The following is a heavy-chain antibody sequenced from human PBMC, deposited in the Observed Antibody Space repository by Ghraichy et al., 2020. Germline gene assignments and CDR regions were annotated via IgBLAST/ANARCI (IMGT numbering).Heavy chain of an antibody. D-gene: IGHD4-17*01. CDR3: AKDPGETVHGYYMDV. CDR1: GFTFSDHG. J-gene: IGHJ6*03. V-gene: IGHV3-30*02. Sequence: GGSQRLSCATSGFTFSDHGMHWVRQAPGKGLEWVAFVYYNGGNQHYSDSVKGRFTISRDNTKSTLFLQMNSLRPEDTAVYYCAKDPGETVHGYYMDVWGKGTAVSVTS. CDR2: VYYNGGNQ.